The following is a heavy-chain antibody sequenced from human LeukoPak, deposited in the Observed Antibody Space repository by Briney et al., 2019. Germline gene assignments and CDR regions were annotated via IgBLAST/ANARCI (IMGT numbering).Heavy chain of an antibody. D-gene: IGHD1-1*01. J-gene: IGHJ2*01. CDR3: ARDLDAGPDL. Sequence: SETLSLICRVSGASISTYYWSWIRQPVGKGLEWIGQIKTSGSTNYNPSLKSRVTISVDTSKNQFSLKLSSVTAADTAVYYCARDLDAGPDLWGRGTLVTVSS. CDR2: IKTSGST. CDR1: GASISTYY. V-gene: IGHV4-4*07.